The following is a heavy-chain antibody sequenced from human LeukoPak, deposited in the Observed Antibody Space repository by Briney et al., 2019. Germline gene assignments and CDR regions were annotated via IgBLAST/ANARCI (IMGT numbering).Heavy chain of an antibody. CDR1: GFSFSDFQ. CDR3: ARLKRRPAYFDY. V-gene: IGHV3-11*01. J-gene: IGHJ4*02. Sequence: GGSLRLSCAASGFSFSDFQMSWIRQAPGKGLECISYMSSSGETLYYADSVKGRFTISRDNAKNSLYLQLNSLRAEDTAVYYCARLKRRPAYFDYWGQGTLVTVSS. CDR2: MSSSGETL.